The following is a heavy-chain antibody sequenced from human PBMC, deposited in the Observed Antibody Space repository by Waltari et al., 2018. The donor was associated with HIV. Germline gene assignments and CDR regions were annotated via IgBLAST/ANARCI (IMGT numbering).Heavy chain of an antibody. V-gene: IGHV1-8*02. CDR2: MNPTSGNT. CDR1: GYIFMNFD. J-gene: IGHJ6*02. CDR3: ARNSSAKGNRYFYYGLDV. Sequence: QVHLVQSGPEVKRPGASVKISCKGYGYIFMNFDVNWVQQAAGQGPEWLGWMNPTSGNTASPYIFEERVTMTRDVSTDTAYMEMSGLTPEDTAIYYCARNSSAKGNRYFYYGLDVWGQGTPVTV. D-gene: IGHD3-22*01.